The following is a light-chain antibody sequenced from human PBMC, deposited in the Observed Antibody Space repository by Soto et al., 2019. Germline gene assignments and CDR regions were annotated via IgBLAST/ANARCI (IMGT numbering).Light chain of an antibody. J-gene: IGLJ3*02. V-gene: IGLV2-14*01. CDR2: DVT. CDR3: SSYRSSTTGV. Sequence: QSALTQPASVSGSPGQSITISCTGTSSDVGDNNYVSWYQQHPGKAPKLIIYDVTNRPSGVSNRFSGSKSGNTASLTISGLQADDEADYYCSSYRSSTTGVFGGGTKLTVL. CDR1: SSDVGDNNY.